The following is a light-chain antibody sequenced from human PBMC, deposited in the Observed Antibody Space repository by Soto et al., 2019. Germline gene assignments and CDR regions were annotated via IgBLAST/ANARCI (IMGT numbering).Light chain of an antibody. J-gene: IGKJ1*01. Sequence: EIVLTQSPATLSLSPGERATLSCRASQSVSSYFAWYQQKPGQAPRLLSYDASNRATGIPARLSGRGSGTDFKLTISGLESVYLAVYYCQQRSNWPWTFGHGTKVEIK. CDR1: QSVSSY. V-gene: IGKV3-11*01. CDR3: QQRSNWPWT. CDR2: DAS.